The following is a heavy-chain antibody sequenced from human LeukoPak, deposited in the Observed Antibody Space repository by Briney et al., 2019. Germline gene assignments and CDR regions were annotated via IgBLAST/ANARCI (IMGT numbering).Heavy chain of an antibody. V-gene: IGHV5-51*01. Sequence: GQSLNISFKGSGYSFTSYWIAWVRQMPGKGLECMGIIYPTDADIRYSPSFQGQVTISADKSIRTAYLPWSSLKASDTAMYYCARQYSSSDYDYWGQGTLVTVSS. D-gene: IGHD6-6*01. CDR2: IYPTDADI. CDR3: ARQYSSSDYDY. CDR1: GYSFTSYW. J-gene: IGHJ4*02.